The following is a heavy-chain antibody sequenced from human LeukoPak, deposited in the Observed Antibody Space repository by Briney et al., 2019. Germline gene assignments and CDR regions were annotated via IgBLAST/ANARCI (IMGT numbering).Heavy chain of an antibody. CDR2: FDPEGGET. Sequence: ASVKVSCKVSGYTLTELSMHWVRQAPGKGLEWMGGFDPEGGETIYAQKFQGRVTMTEDTSTDTAYMELSSLRSEDTAVYYCATDFGYSGYDFDYWGQGTLVTVSS. CDR3: ATDFGYSGYDFDY. CDR1: GYTLTELS. D-gene: IGHD5-12*01. J-gene: IGHJ4*02. V-gene: IGHV1-24*01.